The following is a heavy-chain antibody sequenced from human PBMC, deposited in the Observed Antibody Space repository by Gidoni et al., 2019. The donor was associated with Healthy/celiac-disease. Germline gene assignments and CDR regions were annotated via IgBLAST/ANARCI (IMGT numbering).Heavy chain of an antibody. D-gene: IGHD3-16*02. CDR1: GFSLRSYE. CDR3: ARDSLITFGGVIGYFDY. J-gene: IGHJ4*02. Sequence: EVKLVESGGGLVQPGGSLGLSWEASGFSLRSYEMNWVRQAPGKGLEGVSYISSSGSTIYYADSVKGRFTISRDNAKNSLYLQMNSLRAEDTAVYYCARDSLITFGGVIGYFDYWGQGTLVTVSS. CDR2: ISSSGSTI. V-gene: IGHV3-48*03.